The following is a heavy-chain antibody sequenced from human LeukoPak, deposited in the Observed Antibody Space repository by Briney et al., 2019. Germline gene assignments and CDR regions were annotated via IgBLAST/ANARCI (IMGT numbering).Heavy chain of an antibody. CDR1: GGSISSYY. CDR3: ARDLGLGGYDLGLIY. CDR2: IYTSGST. D-gene: IGHD5-12*01. J-gene: IGHJ4*02. Sequence: SETLSLTYTVPGGSISSYYWSWIRQPAGKGLEWIGRIYTSGSTNYNPSLKSRVTMSVDTSKNQFSLKLSSVTAADTAVYYCARDLGLGGYDLGLIYWGQGTLVTVSS. V-gene: IGHV4-4*07.